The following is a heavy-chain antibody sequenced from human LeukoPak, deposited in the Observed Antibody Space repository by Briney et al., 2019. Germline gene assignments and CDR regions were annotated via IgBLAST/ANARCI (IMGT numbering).Heavy chain of an antibody. Sequence: GASVKVSCKASGGTFSSYAISWVRQAPGQGLEWMGGIIPIFGTANYAQKFQGRVTITADESTSTAYMELSSLRSEDTAVYYCARSLLRYFDWLFPSNWFDPWGQGTLVTVSS. V-gene: IGHV1-69*13. CDR1: GGTFSSYA. CDR3: ARSLLRYFDWLFPSNWFDP. D-gene: IGHD3-9*01. J-gene: IGHJ5*02. CDR2: IIPIFGTA.